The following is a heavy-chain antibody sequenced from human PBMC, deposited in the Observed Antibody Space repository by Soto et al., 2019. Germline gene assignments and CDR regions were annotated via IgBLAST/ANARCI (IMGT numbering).Heavy chain of an antibody. J-gene: IGHJ6*02. Sequence: QVQLVQSGAEVKKPGASVKVSCKASGYTFTSYGISWVRQAPGQGLEWMGWISAYNGNTNYAQKLQGRVTMTTDTATSTAYMELRSLRSDDTAVYYCARDQEGATQRYYYYGMDVWGQGTTVTVSS. CDR3: ARDQEGATQRYYYYGMDV. D-gene: IGHD1-26*01. V-gene: IGHV1-18*04. CDR2: ISAYNGNT. CDR1: GYTFTSYG.